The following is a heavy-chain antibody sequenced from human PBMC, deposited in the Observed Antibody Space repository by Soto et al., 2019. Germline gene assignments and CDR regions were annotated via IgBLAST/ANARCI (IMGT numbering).Heavy chain of an antibody. D-gene: IGHD6-19*01. J-gene: IGHJ4*02. V-gene: IGHV3-23*01. CDR3: AKGDIAVAEAFDY. CDR2: IVDSGRST. Sequence: PGGSLRLSCAASRFTFSSYAMSWVRQAPGKGLEWVSTIVDSGRSTYYADSVKGRFTISRDNSKNTLYLQMNSLRAEDTAIYFCAKGDIAVAEAFDYWGQGTLVTVSS. CDR1: RFTFSSYA.